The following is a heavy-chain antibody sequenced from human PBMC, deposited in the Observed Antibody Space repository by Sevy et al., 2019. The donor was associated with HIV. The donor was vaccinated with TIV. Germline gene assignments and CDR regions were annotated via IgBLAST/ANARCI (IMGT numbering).Heavy chain of an antibody. Sequence: LSLTCAASGFTFSNYGMHWVRQVPGKGLEWVAIIWSDGSKKLHSDSVKGRFTISRDNSKNTLYLQMNSLKPEDTAVYYCARDLGAYCGGDCYFGRFDPWGQGTLVTVSS. D-gene: IGHD2-21*02. CDR1: GFTFSNYG. V-gene: IGHV3-33*01. J-gene: IGHJ5*02. CDR3: ARDLGAYCGGDCYFGRFDP. CDR2: IWSDGSKK.